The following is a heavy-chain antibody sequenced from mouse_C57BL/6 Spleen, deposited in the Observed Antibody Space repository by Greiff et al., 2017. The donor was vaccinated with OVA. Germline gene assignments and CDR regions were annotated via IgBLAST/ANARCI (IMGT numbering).Heavy chain of an antibody. CDR3: TAELLDYAMDY. CDR2: IDPEDGDT. CDR1: GFNIKDYY. Sequence: VQLKESGAELVRPGASVKLSCTASGFNIKDYYMHWVKQRPEQGLEWIGRIDPEDGDTEYAPKFQGKATMTADTSSNTAYMQLSSLTSEYTAVYYCTAELLDYAMDYWGQGTSVTVAS. V-gene: IGHV14-1*01. J-gene: IGHJ4*01. D-gene: IGHD1-1*01.